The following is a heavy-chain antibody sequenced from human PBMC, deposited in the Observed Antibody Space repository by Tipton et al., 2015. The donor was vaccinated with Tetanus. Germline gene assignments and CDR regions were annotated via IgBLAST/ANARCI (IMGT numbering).Heavy chain of an antibody. CDR3: ARDVLRFLEWYSQGGMDV. D-gene: IGHD3-3*01. CDR2: IWYDGSNK. J-gene: IGHJ6*02. V-gene: IGHV3-33*01. CDR1: GFTFSSYG. Sequence: AASGFTFSSYGMHWVRQAPGKGLEWVAVIWYDGSNKYYADSVKGRFTISRDNSKNTLYLQMNSLRAEDTAVYYCARDVLRFLEWYSQGGMDVWGQGTTVTVSS.